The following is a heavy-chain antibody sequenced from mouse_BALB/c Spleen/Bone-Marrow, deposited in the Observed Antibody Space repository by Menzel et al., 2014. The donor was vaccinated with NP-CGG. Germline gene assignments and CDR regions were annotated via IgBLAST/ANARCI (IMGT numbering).Heavy chain of an antibody. CDR1: GFTFNTYA. V-gene: IGHV10-1*02. Sequence: EVQLQQSDGGLVQPKGSLKLSCAASGFTFNTYAMNWVRPAPGKGLEWVARIRSKSNNYATYYADSVKDRFTISRDDSQSMLYLQMNNLKTEDTAMYYCVRHLGAFYAMDYWGQGTSVTVSS. CDR3: VRHLGAFYAMDY. J-gene: IGHJ4*01. CDR2: IRSKSNNYAT. D-gene: IGHD4-1*01.